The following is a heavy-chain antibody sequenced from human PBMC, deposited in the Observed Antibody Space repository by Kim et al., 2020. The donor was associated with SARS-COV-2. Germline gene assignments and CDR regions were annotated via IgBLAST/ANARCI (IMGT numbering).Heavy chain of an antibody. J-gene: IGHJ4*02. V-gene: IGHV4-38-2*02. CDR1: GYSISSGYY. Sequence: SETLSLTCTVSGYSISSGYYWGWIRQPPGKGLEWIGSIYHSGSTYYNPSLKSRVTISVDTSKNQFSLKLSSVTAADTAVYYCASSYWDYAFDYWGQGTL. D-gene: IGHD4-17*01. CDR3: ASSYWDYAFDY. CDR2: IYHSGST.